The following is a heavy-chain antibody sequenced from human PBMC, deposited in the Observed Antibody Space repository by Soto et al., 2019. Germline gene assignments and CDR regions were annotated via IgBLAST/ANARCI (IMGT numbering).Heavy chain of an antibody. CDR1: GFSFSTSA. D-gene: IGHD6-13*01. CDR3: AKDLRRPAAGTWYFDY. J-gene: IGHJ4*02. V-gene: IGHV3-23*01. Sequence: EVQLLESGGGLVQPGGSLRLSCAASGFSFSTSAMGWVRQAPGKGLEWVSAISTSGTFYADSVKGRFTISRDNSENTLYLQMNSLRADDTAVYYCAKDLRRPAAGTWYFDYWGQGTLVTVSS. CDR2: ISTSGT.